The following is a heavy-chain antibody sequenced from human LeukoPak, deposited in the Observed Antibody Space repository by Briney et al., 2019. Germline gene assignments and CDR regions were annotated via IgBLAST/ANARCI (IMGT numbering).Heavy chain of an antibody. CDR2: INHSGST. J-gene: IGHJ4*02. Sequence: PSETLSLTCAVYGGSFSGYYWSWIRQPPGKGLEWIGEINHSGSTNYHPSLKSRVTISVDTSKNQFSLKLSSVTAADTAVYYCARGRSILAYWGQGTLVTVSS. D-gene: IGHD2-15*01. CDR3: ARGRSILAY. V-gene: IGHV4-34*01. CDR1: GGSFSGYY.